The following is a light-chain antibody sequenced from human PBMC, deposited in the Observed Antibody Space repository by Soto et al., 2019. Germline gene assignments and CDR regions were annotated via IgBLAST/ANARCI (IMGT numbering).Light chain of an antibody. Sequence: EIAMTQSPATLSVSPGERATLSCRASQSVSSNLAWYQQKPGQAPRLLIYGASSRDTGIPARFSGSGSGTEFTLTISSLQSEDFAVYYCQQYNNWPLTFGGGTKVEIK. J-gene: IGKJ4*01. CDR2: GAS. CDR3: QQYNNWPLT. V-gene: IGKV3D-15*01. CDR1: QSVSSN.